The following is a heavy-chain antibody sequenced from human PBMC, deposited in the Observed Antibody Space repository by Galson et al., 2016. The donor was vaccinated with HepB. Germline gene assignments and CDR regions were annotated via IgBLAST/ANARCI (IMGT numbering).Heavy chain of an antibody. CDR3: ARAGGVLQQDFDY. CDR2: INGFGFST. Sequence: SLRLSCAASGFTFSRFWIHWVRQVPGKGLVWVSRINGFGFSTSYADSVKGRFTISRDNAKNTVYLQMNSLRAEDTAVYYCARAGGVLQQDFDYWGQGTLVTVSS. D-gene: IGHD5-24*01. CDR1: GFTFSRFW. J-gene: IGHJ4*02. V-gene: IGHV3-74*01.